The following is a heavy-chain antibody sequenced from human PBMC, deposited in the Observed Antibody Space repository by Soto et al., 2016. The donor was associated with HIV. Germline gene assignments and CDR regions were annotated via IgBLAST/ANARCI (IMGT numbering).Heavy chain of an antibody. CDR1: GFTFDDYG. D-gene: IGHD3-10*01. J-gene: IGHJ6*02. V-gene: IGHV3-20*04. Sequence: EVQLVESGGGVVRPGGSLRLSCAASGFTFDDYGMSWVRQAPGKGLEWVSGINWNGGSTGYVDSVKGRFTIFRDNTKSSLYLQMNSLRVEDTALYYCARDRGYYYGSGSSKAVYYYGMDVWGQGTTVTVSS. CDR3: ARDRGYYYGSGSSKAVYYYGMDV. CDR2: INWNGGST.